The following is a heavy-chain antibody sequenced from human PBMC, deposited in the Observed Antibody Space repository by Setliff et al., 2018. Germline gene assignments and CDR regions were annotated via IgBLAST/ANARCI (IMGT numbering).Heavy chain of an antibody. CDR2: ILYTGGGP. CDR3: AKPYPGNYHPNAFDV. V-gene: IGHV3-23*01. CDR1: GFTFSAST. Sequence: LSLSCAASGFTFSASTMSWVRQPPGKGLEWVASILYTGGGPSYGESVKGRLTISRDNSENTLYLQMSSLRVDDTAVYYCAKPYPGNYHPNAFDVWGQGTMVTVSS. D-gene: IGHD3-10*01. J-gene: IGHJ3*01.